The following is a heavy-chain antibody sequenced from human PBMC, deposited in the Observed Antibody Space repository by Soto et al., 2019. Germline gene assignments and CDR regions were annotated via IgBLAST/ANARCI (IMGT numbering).Heavy chain of an antibody. CDR1: GFTFSNFG. Sequence: GGSLRLSCEASGFTFSNFGMNWVRQAPGKGLEWVARVWYDGSSKYYVDSVKGRFTISRDNSKETVYLQMNSLRAEDTGVYYGAKEIDRKYDGMAVWGQGTTVTVSS. V-gene: IGHV3-33*06. CDR2: VWYDGSSK. J-gene: IGHJ6*02. D-gene: IGHD2-21*01. CDR3: AKEIDRKYDGMAV.